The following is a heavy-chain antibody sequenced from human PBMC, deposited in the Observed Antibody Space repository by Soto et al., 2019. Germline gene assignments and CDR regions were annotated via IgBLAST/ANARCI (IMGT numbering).Heavy chain of an antibody. CDR3: ARGGALRPYGHVPLAF. CDR1: VGSISSYY. CDR2: IYTSGST. V-gene: IGHV4-4*07. Sequence: AETLSLTCTVSVGSISSYYWSWIRQPAGKGLEWIGRIYTSGSTNYNPSLKSRVTMSVDTSQNRFSLYLNSVTAADTAVYYCARGGALRPYGHVPLAFWGQGTLVTVSS. J-gene: IGHJ4*02. D-gene: IGHD3-16*01.